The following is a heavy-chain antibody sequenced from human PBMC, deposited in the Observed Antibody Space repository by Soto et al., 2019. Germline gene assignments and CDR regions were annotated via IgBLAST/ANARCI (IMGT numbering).Heavy chain of an antibody. Sequence: PGGSLRLSCAASGVSFRNYAMSWVRQAPGKGLEWISTLTVSSSNTYYADSVKGRFAISRDNSRNTLYLQMHSLTAEDTAVYYCANGRATYGLLTHDYWGQGTLVTVSS. D-gene: IGHD3-9*01. CDR3: ANGRATYGLLTHDY. CDR1: GVSFRNYA. J-gene: IGHJ4*02. V-gene: IGHV3-23*01. CDR2: LTVSSSNT.